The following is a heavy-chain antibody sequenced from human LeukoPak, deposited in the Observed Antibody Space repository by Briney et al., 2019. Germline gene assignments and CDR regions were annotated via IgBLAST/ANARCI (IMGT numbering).Heavy chain of an antibody. CDR1: TFTFSDYG. D-gene: IGHD3-9*01. Sequence: GGSLRLSCIGSTFTFSDYGMHWVRQAPGKGLEWVAFIRYDGTKTYYADSAKGRFTISRDNSKNALYLEMNSLRAEDTAVYYCAKDPSKNTYYDILTGYSIDYWGQGTLVTVSS. J-gene: IGHJ4*02. V-gene: IGHV3-30*02. CDR2: IRYDGTKT. CDR3: AKDPSKNTYYDILTGYSIDY.